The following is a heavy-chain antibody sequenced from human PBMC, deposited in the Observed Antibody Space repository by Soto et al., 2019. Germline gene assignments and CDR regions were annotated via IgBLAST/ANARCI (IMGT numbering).Heavy chain of an antibody. D-gene: IGHD2-2*01. CDR2: IILIFGTA. CDR3: ARKDSYCSSTSCYLYYYYGMDV. Sequence: SVKVSCKASGGTFSSYAISWVRQAPGQGLEWMGWIILIFGTANYAQKFQGRVTITADESTSTAYMELSSLRSEDTAVYYCARKDSYCSSTSCYLYYYYGMDVWGQGTTVTVSS. V-gene: IGHV1-69*13. J-gene: IGHJ6*02. CDR1: GGTFSSYA.